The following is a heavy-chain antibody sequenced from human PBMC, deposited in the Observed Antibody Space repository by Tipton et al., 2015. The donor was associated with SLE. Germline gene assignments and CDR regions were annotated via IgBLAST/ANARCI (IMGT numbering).Heavy chain of an antibody. CDR1: GGSISTTVHY. Sequence: TLSLTCSVSGGSISTTVHYWGWIRQPPGKGLEWIGSVFYSGNTYYNESLQSRVTISIDTSKNHFSLKLYAVTAAYTAVYYCAREDSSSWFYTRFDPWGQGTLVTVSS. V-gene: IGHV4-39*07. CDR2: VFYSGNT. J-gene: IGHJ5*02. D-gene: IGHD2-2*02. CDR3: AREDSSSWFYTRFDP.